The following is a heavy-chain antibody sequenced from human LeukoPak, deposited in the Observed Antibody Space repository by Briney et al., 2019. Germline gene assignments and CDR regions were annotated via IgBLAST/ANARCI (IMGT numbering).Heavy chain of an antibody. J-gene: IGHJ4*02. CDR2: ISYDGSNK. CDR1: GFTFSSYA. D-gene: IGHD3-22*01. Sequence: PGGSLRLSCAASGFTFSSYAMHWVRQAPGKGLEWVAVISYDGSNKYYADSVKGRFTISRDNSKNTLYLQMNSLRAEDTAVYYCAKDFNGLESLYYYDSSGSDYWGQGTLVTVSS. V-gene: IGHV3-30-3*01. CDR3: AKDFNGLESLYYYDSSGSDY.